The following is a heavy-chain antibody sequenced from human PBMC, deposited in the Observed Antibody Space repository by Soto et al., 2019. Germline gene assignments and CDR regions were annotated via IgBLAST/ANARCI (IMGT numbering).Heavy chain of an antibody. J-gene: IGHJ6*02. CDR3: ARGGITMTPDYYHGMDV. CDR2: IGTAGDT. Sequence: EVQLVESGGGLVQPGGSLRLSCAASGFTFSSYDMHWVRQATGKGLEWVSAIGTAGDTYYPGSVKGRFTISRENAKNSLYLQMNSLRAGDTAVYYCARGGITMTPDYYHGMDVWGQGTTVTVSS. CDR1: GFTFSSYD. D-gene: IGHD3-22*01. V-gene: IGHV3-13*04.